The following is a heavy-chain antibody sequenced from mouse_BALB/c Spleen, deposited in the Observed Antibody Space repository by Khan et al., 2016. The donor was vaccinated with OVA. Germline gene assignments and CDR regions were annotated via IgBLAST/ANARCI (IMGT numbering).Heavy chain of an antibody. Sequence: EVELVESGGDFVRPGGSLKLSCAASGFTFSTYGMSWVRQTPDKRLEWVATINTGGAYTYYPDSVKGRFTISRDNAQNTLYLQLSSLKSEDTAIYYCERLAYYYNSEGFAYWGQGTLVTVSA. D-gene: IGHD1-1*01. J-gene: IGHJ3*01. CDR2: INTGGAYT. V-gene: IGHV5-6*01. CDR1: GFTFSTYG. CDR3: ERLAYYYNSEGFAY.